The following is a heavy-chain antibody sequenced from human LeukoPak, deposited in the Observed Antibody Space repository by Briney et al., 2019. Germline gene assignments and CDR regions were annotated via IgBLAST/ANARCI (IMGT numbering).Heavy chain of an antibody. J-gene: IGHJ6*03. D-gene: IGHD3-10*01. CDR2: INHSGST. V-gene: IGHV4-34*01. Sequence: SETLSLTCAVYGGSFSGYYWSWIRQPPGKGLEWIGEINHSGSTNYNLSLKSRVTISVDTSKNQFSLKLSSVTAADTAVYYCARGPYYYGSGSYYNPTYYYYYMDVWGKGTTATVSS. CDR3: ARGPYYYGSGSYYNPTYYYYYMDV. CDR1: GGSFSGYY.